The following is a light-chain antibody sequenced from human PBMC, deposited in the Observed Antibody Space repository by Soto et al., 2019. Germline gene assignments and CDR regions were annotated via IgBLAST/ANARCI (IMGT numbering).Light chain of an antibody. CDR2: GAF. J-gene: IGKJ3*01. Sequence: ELVVTQSPATLSLSPGATATLSCRASQNIISSYLAWYQQKPGQDPRLLIYGAFTRAAGIPDRFSGSGSGTDFTLTISRLEPEDSAVYYCQQYGSSPTFGPGTTVDIK. V-gene: IGKV3-20*01. CDR1: QNIISSY. CDR3: QQYGSSPT.